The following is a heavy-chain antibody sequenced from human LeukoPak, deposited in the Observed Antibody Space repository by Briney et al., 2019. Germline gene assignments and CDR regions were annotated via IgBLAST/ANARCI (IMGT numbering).Heavy chain of an antibody. CDR2: ISYDGSNK. V-gene: IGHV3-30*18. Sequence: GGSLRLSCAASGFTFSSYGMHWVRQAPGKGLEWVADISYDGSNKYYADSVKGRFTISRDNSKNTLYLQMNSLRAEDTAVYYCAKDWGTTVTTDAFDIWGQGTMVTVSS. J-gene: IGHJ3*02. CDR1: GFTFSSYG. D-gene: IGHD4-11*01. CDR3: AKDWGTTVTTDAFDI.